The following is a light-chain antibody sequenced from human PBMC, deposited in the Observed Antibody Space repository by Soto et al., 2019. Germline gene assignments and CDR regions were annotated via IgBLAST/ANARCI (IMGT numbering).Light chain of an antibody. Sequence: DIQMTQSPSSLSASVGDRVTITCQASQDISNYLNWYQQKPGKAPKLLIYDASNLETGVPSRFGGRGSGTNFTFTISSLQPEDIATYYCQQYDNLPFTFGPGTKVDIK. CDR3: QQYDNLPFT. CDR1: QDISNY. CDR2: DAS. J-gene: IGKJ3*01. V-gene: IGKV1-33*01.